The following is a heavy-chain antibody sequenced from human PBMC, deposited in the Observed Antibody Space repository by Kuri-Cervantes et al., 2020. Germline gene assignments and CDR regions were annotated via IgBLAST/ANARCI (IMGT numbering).Heavy chain of an antibody. CDR2: IEEDGSYK. Sequence: GGSLRLSCAASGFNFGAYWMSWVRQAPGKGLEWVANIEEDGSYKNYADSVKGRFTISRDNAKNSLYLQINNLRAEDTAVYFCAREVPGGLVDLDIWGQGTLVTVSS. D-gene: IGHD2-8*02. CDR3: AREVPGGLVDLDI. V-gene: IGHV3-7*04. J-gene: IGHJ1*01. CDR1: GFNFGAYW.